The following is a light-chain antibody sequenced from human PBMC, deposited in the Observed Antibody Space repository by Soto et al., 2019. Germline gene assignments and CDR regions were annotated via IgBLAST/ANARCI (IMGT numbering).Light chain of an antibody. CDR2: SAS. CDR1: QAISNS. Sequence: DIQMTQSPSSLSASVGDRVTITCRASQAISNSLAWYQHKPGRLPKLLIYSASIVLPGVPSRFSGSGSGTEFTLTISGLQPEDLATYYCQKYNSAPLTFGGGTKLQIK. CDR3: QKYNSAPLT. J-gene: IGKJ4*01. V-gene: IGKV1-27*01.